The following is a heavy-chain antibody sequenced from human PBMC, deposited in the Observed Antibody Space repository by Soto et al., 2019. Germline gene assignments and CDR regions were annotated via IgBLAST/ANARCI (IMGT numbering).Heavy chain of an antibody. CDR2: IYHSGST. D-gene: IGHD3-22*01. Sequence: PXETLSLTCAASGGSISSGGYSWSWIRQPPGKGLEWIGYIYHSGSTYYNPSLKSRVTISVDRSKNQFSLKLSSVTAADTAVYYCARDRGYYDSSGYRRYYYGMDLWGQGTTVTVSS. CDR1: GGSISSGGYS. J-gene: IGHJ6*02. CDR3: ARDRGYYDSSGYRRYYYGMDL. V-gene: IGHV4-30-2*01.